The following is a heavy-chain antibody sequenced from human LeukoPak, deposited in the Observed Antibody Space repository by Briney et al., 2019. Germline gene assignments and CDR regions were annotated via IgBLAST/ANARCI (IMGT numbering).Heavy chain of an antibody. Sequence: SETLSLTCTVSGGSISSGDYYWSWIRQPPGKGLEWIGYIYYSGSTYYNPSLKSRVTISVDTSKNQFSLKLSSVTAADTAMYYCARQGVTIFGVVPANWFDPWGQGTLVTVSS. CDR2: IYYSGST. V-gene: IGHV4-30-4*01. J-gene: IGHJ5*02. CDR1: GGSISSGDYY. D-gene: IGHD3-3*01. CDR3: ARQGVTIFGVVPANWFDP.